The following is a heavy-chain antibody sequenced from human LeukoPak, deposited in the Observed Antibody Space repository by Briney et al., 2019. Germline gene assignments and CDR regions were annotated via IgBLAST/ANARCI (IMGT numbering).Heavy chain of an antibody. CDR3: ARVSVVAARRGGPLDY. CDR2: INHSGST. Sequence: SETLSLTCAVYGGSFSGYYWSWIRQPPGKGLEWIGEINHSGSTNYNPSLKSRVTISVDTSKNQFSLQLNSVTPEDTAVYYCARVSVVAARRGGPLDYWGQGTLVTVSS. D-gene: IGHD6-6*01. CDR1: GGSFSGYY. V-gene: IGHV4-34*01. J-gene: IGHJ4*02.